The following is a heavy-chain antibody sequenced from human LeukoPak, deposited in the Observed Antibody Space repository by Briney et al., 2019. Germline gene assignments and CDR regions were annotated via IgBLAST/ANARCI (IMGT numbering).Heavy chain of an antibody. J-gene: IGHJ6*02. CDR2: IYYSGST. CDR1: GGSISSGGYY. CDR3: ARSRYYDSSGYYYYYGMDV. V-gene: IGHV4-31*03. Sequence: SETLPLTCTVSGGSISSGGYYWSWIRQHPGKGLEWIGYIYYSGSTYYNPSLKSRVTISVDTSKNQFSLKLSSVTAADTAVYYCARSRYYDSSGYYYYYGMDVWGQGTTVTVSS. D-gene: IGHD3-22*01.